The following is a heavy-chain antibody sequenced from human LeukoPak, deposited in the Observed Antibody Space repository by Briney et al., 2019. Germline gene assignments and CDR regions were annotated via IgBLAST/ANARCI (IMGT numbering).Heavy chain of an antibody. J-gene: IGHJ6*02. CDR2: INPNSGGT. CDR3: AREGQLLWNQDYYYGMDV. CDR1: GYTFTGYY. Sequence: ASVKVSCKASGYTFTGYYMHWVRQAPGQGLEWMGWINPNSGGTNYAQKFQGRVTMTRDTSISTAYMELSRLRSDDTAVYYCAREGQLLWNQDYYYGMDVWGQGTTVTVSS. V-gene: IGHV1-2*02. D-gene: IGHD2-2*01.